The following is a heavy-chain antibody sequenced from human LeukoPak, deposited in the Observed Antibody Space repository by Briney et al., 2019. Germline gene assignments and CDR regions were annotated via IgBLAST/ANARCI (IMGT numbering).Heavy chain of an antibody. V-gene: IGHV3-13*01. D-gene: IGHD3-16*01. CDR3: ARERHGGWDI. CDR2: IGTAGDT. Sequence: PGGSLRLSCAASGFTFSSYDMHWVRHATGKGLEWVSVIGTAGDTYYAGSVKGRFTISRDNSKNTLYLQMNSLRAEDTAVYYCARERHGGWDIWGQGTMVTVSS. J-gene: IGHJ3*02. CDR1: GFTFSSYD.